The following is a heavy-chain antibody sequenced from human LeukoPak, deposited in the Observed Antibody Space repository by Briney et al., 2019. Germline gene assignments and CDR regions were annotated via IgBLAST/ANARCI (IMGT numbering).Heavy chain of an antibody. D-gene: IGHD1-26*01. CDR1: GFTFSSYG. V-gene: IGHV3-30*03. CDR3: ARGGSYYAA. J-gene: IGHJ5*02. Sequence: PGRSLRLSCAASGFTFSSYGMHWVRQAPGKGLEWVAVISYDGSNKYYADSVKGRFTISRDNSKNTLYLQMNSLRAEDTAIYYCARGGSYYAAWGQGTLVTVSS. CDR2: ISYDGSNK.